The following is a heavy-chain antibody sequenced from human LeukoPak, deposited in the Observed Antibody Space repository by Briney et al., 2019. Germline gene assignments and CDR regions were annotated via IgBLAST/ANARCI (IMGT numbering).Heavy chain of an antibody. Sequence: GESLKISCEVSGYQFTDYWIAWVRQMPGKGLEWMGIIYPGYSDTRYSPSFEGQVTMSVDNHSSTAYLQWSGLKASDTAMYYCARTPRGPRKYYGSGSYYYMDVWGKGTTVTISS. D-gene: IGHD3-10*01. V-gene: IGHV5-51*04. CDR2: IYPGYSDT. J-gene: IGHJ6*03. CDR1: GYQFTDYW. CDR3: ARTPRGPRKYYGSGSYYYMDV.